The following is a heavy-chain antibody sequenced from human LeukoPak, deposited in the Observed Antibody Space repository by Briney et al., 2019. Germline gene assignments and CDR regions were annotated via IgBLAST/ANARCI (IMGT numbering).Heavy chain of an antibody. Sequence: SETLSLTCTVSGGSISSSSYYWGWIRQPPGKGLEWIGSIYYSGSTYYNPSLKSRVTISVDTSKNQFSLKLSSVTAADTAVYYCARLDYYGSGSYYTLGYFDYWGQGTLVTVSS. J-gene: IGHJ4*02. CDR3: ARLDYYGSGSYYTLGYFDY. D-gene: IGHD3-10*01. CDR1: GGSISSSSYY. CDR2: IYYSGST. V-gene: IGHV4-39*01.